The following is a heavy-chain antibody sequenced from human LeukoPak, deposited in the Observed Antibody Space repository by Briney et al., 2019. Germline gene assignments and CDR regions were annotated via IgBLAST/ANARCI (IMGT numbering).Heavy chain of an antibody. J-gene: IGHJ5*02. CDR1: GFTFSSYS. V-gene: IGHV3-21*01. Sequence: GGSLRLSCAASGFTFSSYSMNWVRQAPGKGLEWVSSISSSSSYIYYADSVKGRFTISRDNAKNSLYLQMNSLRAEDTAVYYCASAHCSGTSCSESNWFDPWGQGTLVTVSS. D-gene: IGHD2-2*01. CDR2: ISSSSSYI. CDR3: ASAHCSGTSCSESNWFDP.